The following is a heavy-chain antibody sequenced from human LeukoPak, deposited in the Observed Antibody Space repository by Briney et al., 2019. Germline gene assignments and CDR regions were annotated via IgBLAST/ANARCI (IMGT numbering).Heavy chain of an antibody. CDR3: APTYYYDSSGYYFYFL. J-gene: IGHJ4*02. D-gene: IGHD3-22*01. V-gene: IGHV4-39*07. Sequence: SETLSLTCTVSGGSISSSSYYWGWIRQPPGKGLEWFGSIYYSGSTYYNPSLKSRVTISVDTSKNQFSLKLRSVPAADAAVYYCAPTYYYDSSGYYFYFLWGQGTLVTVSS. CDR1: GGSISSSSYY. CDR2: IYYSGST.